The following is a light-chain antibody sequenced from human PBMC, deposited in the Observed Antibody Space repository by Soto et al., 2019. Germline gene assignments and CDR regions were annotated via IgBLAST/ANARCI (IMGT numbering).Light chain of an antibody. CDR2: GAS. CDR1: QSVSNNY. CDR3: QQNDSSGT. J-gene: IGKJ1*01. Sequence: IVLTQSPGTLSLSPGERATLSCRASQSVSNNYLAWYQQKPRQAPRLLIYGASNSATGITDRFSGSGPGKDFTLTISRLEPEGIGVYYCQQNDSSGTVGKGTKVDSK. V-gene: IGKV3-20*01.